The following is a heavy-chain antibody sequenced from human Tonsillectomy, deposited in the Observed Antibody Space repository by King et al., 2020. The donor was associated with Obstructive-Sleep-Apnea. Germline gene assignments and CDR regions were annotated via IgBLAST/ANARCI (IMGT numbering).Heavy chain of an antibody. CDR1: GFTFSSYG. V-gene: IGHV3-33*01. D-gene: IGHD4-23*01. CDR3: ARDQWADYGGNKGNDAFDI. Sequence: VQLVESGGGVVQPGRSLRLSCAASGFTFSSYGMHWVRQAPGKGLEWVAVIWYDGSNKYYADSVKGRFTISRDNSKNTLYLQMNSLRAEDTAVYYCARDQWADYGGNKGNDAFDIWGQGKRVPVPS. CDR2: IWYDGSNK. J-gene: IGHJ3*02.